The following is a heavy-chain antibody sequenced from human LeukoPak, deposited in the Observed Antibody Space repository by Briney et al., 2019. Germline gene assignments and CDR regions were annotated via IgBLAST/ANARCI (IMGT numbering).Heavy chain of an antibody. CDR2: ISSSGSTI. V-gene: IGHV3-48*03. CDR3: ARDLIDDSSKRVPGY. CDR1: GFTFSSYE. D-gene: IGHD3-22*01. J-gene: IGHJ4*02. Sequence: GGSLRLSCAASGFTFSSYEMNWVRQAPGKGLEWVSYISSSGSTIYYADSVKGRFTISRDNAKNSLYLQMNSLRAEDTAVYYCARDLIDDSSKRVPGYWGQGTLVPVSS.